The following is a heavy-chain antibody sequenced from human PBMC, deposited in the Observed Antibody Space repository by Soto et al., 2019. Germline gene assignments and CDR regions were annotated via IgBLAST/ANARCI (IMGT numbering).Heavy chain of an antibody. CDR3: AREIEGGPAAKKPSYRDV. J-gene: IGHJ6*03. V-gene: IGHV3-7*03. Sequence: PGGSLRLSCAASGFTFSRYWLSWVRQAPGKGLEWVANIKHGGNEQYYVDSVKGRFTISRDNAKNSLYLQMNSLRAEDAAVYYSAREIEGGPAAKKPSYRDVGGKGPPVTVSS. CDR2: IKHGGNEQ. CDR1: GFTFSRYW. D-gene: IGHD6-25*01.